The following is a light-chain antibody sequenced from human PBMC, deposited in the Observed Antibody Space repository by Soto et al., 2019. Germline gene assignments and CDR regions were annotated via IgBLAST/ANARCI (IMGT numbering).Light chain of an antibody. CDR1: SSDVGAYNY. Sequence: QSVLTQPASVSGSPGQSITISCTGTSSDVGAYNYVSWFQQHPGKAPKLMIYDVNNRPSGVSNRFSGSKSGNTASLTISGLQAEDEADYYCCSYTSGSTYVFGTGTKVTVL. CDR2: DVN. J-gene: IGLJ1*01. V-gene: IGLV2-14*01. CDR3: CSYTSGSTYV.